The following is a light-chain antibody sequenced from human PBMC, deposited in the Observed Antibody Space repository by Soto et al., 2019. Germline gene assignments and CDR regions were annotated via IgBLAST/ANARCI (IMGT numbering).Light chain of an antibody. CDR2: GVT. CDR3: TSYTSSSTHV. Sequence: QSVLTQPASVSGSPGQSITISCTGTSSDIGGYDYVSWYQHHPGKAPKFTIYGVTNRPSGVSHRFSGSKSANTASLTISGLQAEDEADYYCTSYTSSSTHVFGTGTKVTVL. J-gene: IGLJ1*01. CDR1: SSDIGGYDY. V-gene: IGLV2-14*01.